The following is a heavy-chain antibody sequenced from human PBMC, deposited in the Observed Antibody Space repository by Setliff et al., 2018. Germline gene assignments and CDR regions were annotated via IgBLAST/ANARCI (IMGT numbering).Heavy chain of an antibody. CDR1: GGSVRGYY. Sequence: SETLSLTCTVSGGSVRGYYWSWIRQPPGKGLEWIGYRHDNGERDYNPSLGSRVTISVDTSKNQFSLMLTSVTAADTAIYYCAGRPQNTPMGPCDYWGQGTLVTVSS. CDR3: AGRPQNTPMGPCDY. CDR2: RHDNGER. V-gene: IGHV4-59*02. J-gene: IGHJ4*02. D-gene: IGHD5-18*01.